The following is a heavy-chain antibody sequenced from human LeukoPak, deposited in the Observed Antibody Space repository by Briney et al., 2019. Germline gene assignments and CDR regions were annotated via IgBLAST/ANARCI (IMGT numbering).Heavy chain of an antibody. J-gene: IGHJ6*02. CDR1: GFTSSSYG. V-gene: IGHV3-33*01. CDR2: IWYDGSNK. D-gene: IGHD3-3*01. CDR3: ARDSFDSYYGMGV. Sequence: GGSLRLSCAASGFTSSSYGMHWVRQAPGKGLEWVAVIWYDGSNKYYADSVKGRFAISRDNSKNTLYLQMNSLRAEDTAVYYCARDSFDSYYGMGVWGQGTTVTVSS.